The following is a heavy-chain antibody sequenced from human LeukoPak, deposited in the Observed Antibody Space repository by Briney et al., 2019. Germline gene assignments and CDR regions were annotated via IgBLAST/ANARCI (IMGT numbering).Heavy chain of an antibody. V-gene: IGHV1-18*01. CDR1: GYTFTNHG. J-gene: IGHJ4*02. CDR2: ISGYNGNT. CDR3: ARDIATVQHQD. Sequence: ASVKVSCKTSGYTFTNHGISWVRQAPGQGLEWMGWISGYNGNTNYVQKFRGRITMTTDTSTSTAYLQLRSLSSDDTALYYCARDIATVQHQDWGQGTLVTVSS. D-gene: IGHD1-1*01.